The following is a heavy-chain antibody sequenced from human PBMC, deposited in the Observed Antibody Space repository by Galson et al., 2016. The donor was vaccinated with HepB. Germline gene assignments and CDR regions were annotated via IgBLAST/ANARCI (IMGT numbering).Heavy chain of an antibody. CDR1: GFAFSEYG. CDR3: ARDRFPSAAVARDFDT. V-gene: IGHV3-33*01. CDR2: IWSDGRNE. Sequence: SLRLSCAASGFAFSEYGMHWVRQAPGKGLEWVAAIWSDGRNEYYPDSVKGRFTVSRDNSKNTLFLQMTSVRAEDTAVYYCARDRFPSAAVARDFDTWGQGTLAAVSS. J-gene: IGHJ5*02. D-gene: IGHD6-13*01.